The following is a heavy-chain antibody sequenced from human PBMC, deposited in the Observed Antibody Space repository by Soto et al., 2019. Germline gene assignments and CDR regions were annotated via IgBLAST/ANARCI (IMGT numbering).Heavy chain of an antibody. D-gene: IGHD2-15*01. V-gene: IGHV1-18*04. CDR1: GYTFTTDG. CDR3: ARTPRAQMIVLEAATRFDY. CDR2: ISPYNGDT. Sequence: QVQLVQSGAEVKRPGASLKVSCKASGYTFTTDGFNWVRQAPGQGLEWMGWISPYNGDTNYAQHFQGRVTLTTDTSTSTAYMELRSLTSDDTAVYYCARTPRAQMIVLEAATRFDYWGQGTLVTVSS. J-gene: IGHJ4*02.